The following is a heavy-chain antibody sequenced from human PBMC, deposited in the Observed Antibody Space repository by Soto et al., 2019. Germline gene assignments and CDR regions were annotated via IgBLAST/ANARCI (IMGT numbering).Heavy chain of an antibody. D-gene: IGHD3-10*01. CDR3: AKDSSLGSGSYPDY. V-gene: IGHV3-43*01. CDR2: ISWDGGST. J-gene: IGHJ4*02. CDR1: GFTFDDYT. Sequence: GGSLRLSCAASGFTFDDYTMHWVRQAPGKGLEWVSLISWDGGSTYYADSVKGRFTISRDNSKNSLYLQMNSLRTEDTALYYCAKDSSLGSGSYPDYWGQGTLVTVSS.